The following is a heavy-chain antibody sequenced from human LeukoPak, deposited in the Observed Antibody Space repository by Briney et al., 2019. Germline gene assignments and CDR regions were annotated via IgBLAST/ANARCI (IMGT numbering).Heavy chain of an antibody. CDR2: IYYSGST. CDR3: ARRYSSSSPLDY. V-gene: IGHV4-39*01. CDR1: GGSISSSSYY. D-gene: IGHD6-6*01. Sequence: SETLSLTCTVPGGSISSSSYYRGWIRQPPGKGLECIGSIYYSGSTYYNPSLKSRVTISVDTSKNQFSLKLSSVTAADTAVYYCARRYSSSSPLDYWGQGTLVTVSS. J-gene: IGHJ4*02.